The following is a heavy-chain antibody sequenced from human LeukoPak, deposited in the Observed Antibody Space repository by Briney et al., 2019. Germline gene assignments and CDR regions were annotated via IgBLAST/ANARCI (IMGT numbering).Heavy chain of an antibody. D-gene: IGHD4-17*01. CDR2: ISAYNGNT. CDR3: AKSTSLGDYFDP. Sequence: ASVKVSCKASGYTFTNYGIIWVRQAPGQGLEWMGWISAYNGNTNYAQKLQGRVTMTTDTSTSTAYMELRSLRSDDTAMYYCAKSTSLGDYFDPWGQGTLVTVSS. V-gene: IGHV1-18*01. CDR1: GYTFTNYG. J-gene: IGHJ5*02.